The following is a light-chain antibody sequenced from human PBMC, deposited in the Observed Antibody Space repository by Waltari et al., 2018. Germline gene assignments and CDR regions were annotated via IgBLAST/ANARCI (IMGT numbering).Light chain of an antibody. CDR3: QSYDSSLSGVL. V-gene: IGLV1-40*01. Sequence: QSVLTQPPSVSGAPGQRITISCTGTSSNIGAGYDVHWYLQLPGTAPKLLILGNNNRPARVPDRFSASKSDTSASLAITGLQAEDEADYYGQSYDSSLSGVLFGGGTKLTVL. CDR2: GNN. J-gene: IGLJ2*01. CDR1: SSNIGAGYD.